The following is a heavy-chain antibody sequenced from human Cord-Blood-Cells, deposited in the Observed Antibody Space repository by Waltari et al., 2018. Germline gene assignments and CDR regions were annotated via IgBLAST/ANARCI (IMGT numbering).Heavy chain of an antibody. D-gene: IGHD7-27*01. Sequence: EVQLVESGGGLVQPGGSLRLSCAASGFTFSSYEMNWVRQAPGKGLEWVSYISSSGSTIYYADSVKCRFTISRDNAKNSLYLQMNSLRAEDTAVYYCARGDWGHPDAFDIWGQGTMVTDSS. V-gene: IGHV3-48*03. CDR3: ARGDWGHPDAFDI. CDR2: ISSSGSTI. CDR1: GFTFSSYE. J-gene: IGHJ3*02.